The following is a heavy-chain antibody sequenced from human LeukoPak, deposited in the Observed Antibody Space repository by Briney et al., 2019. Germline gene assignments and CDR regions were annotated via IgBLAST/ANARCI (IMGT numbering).Heavy chain of an antibody. Sequence: PGGSLRLSCAASGFTFSSHAMHWVRQAPGKGLEWVAVISYDGNAKYYADSVKGRFTISRDSSKNTLYLQMNSLKPEDTAVYYCATSPMDGYNLLDYWGQGTLVTVSS. V-gene: IGHV3-30*04. CDR2: ISYDGNAK. CDR1: GFTFSSHA. CDR3: ATSPMDGYNLLDY. J-gene: IGHJ4*02. D-gene: IGHD5-24*01.